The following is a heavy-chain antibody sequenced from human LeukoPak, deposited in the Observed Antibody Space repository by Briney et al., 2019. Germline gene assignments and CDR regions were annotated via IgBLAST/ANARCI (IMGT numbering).Heavy chain of an antibody. J-gene: IGHJ4*02. CDR1: GFTFRRYA. CDR2: ISGTGGGT. V-gene: IGHV3-23*01. CDR3: ARGLSPVMKYYFDY. D-gene: IGHD4-11*01. Sequence: GGSLRLSCAASGFTFRRYAMSWVRQAPGKGLEWVSGISGTGGGTYYADSVKGRFTISRDNSKNTLYLQMNSLRAEDTAMYYCARGLSPVMKYYFDYWGQGTLVTVSS.